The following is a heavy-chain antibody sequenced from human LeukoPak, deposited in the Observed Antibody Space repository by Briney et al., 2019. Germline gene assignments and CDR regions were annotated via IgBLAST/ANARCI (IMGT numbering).Heavy chain of an antibody. CDR3: AKAYDSSGYHNWYFDL. Sequence: PGGSLRLSCAASGFTFDDYAMHWVRRAPGKGLEWVSGISWNSGSIGYADSVKGRFTISRDNAKNSLYLQMNSLRAEDTALYYCAKAYDSSGYHNWYFDLWGRGTLVTVSS. CDR1: GFTFDDYA. J-gene: IGHJ2*01. CDR2: ISWNSGSI. V-gene: IGHV3-9*01. D-gene: IGHD3-22*01.